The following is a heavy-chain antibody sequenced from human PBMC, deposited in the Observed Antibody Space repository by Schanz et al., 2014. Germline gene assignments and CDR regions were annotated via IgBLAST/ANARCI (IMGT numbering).Heavy chain of an antibody. CDR2: IYTSGST. CDR1: GGSISSFY. D-gene: IGHD3-3*01. J-gene: IGHJ5*02. CDR3: ARDRGYDFSFDP. V-gene: IGHV4-4*07. Sequence: QVHLQESGPGLVKPSETLSVTCTVSGGSISSFYWGWIRQPAGKGLEWIGRIYTSGSTNYNPSLKSGATMSLATSKTHFPLKLTSVTAADTAVYYCARDRGYDFSFDPWGQGTLVTVSS.